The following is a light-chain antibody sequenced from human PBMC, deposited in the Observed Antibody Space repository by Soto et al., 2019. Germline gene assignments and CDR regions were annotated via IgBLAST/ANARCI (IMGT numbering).Light chain of an antibody. V-gene: IGKV1-9*01. CDR2: APV. CDR1: QLINNY. Sequence: DVQLTQSPFALSASCGDRVTNTCRASQLINNYLPTNQQKPGEAPKLLIYAPVTLQSGVPSRFSLSGPGSEFTLTLISLQPENFATCNRALRSSCPHSFCAGTKVDI. CDR3: ALRSSCPHS. J-gene: IGKJ3*01.